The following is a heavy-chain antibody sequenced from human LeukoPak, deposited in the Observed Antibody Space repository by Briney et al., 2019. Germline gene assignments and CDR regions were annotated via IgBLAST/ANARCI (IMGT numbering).Heavy chain of an antibody. J-gene: IGHJ6*02. CDR3: ARHLGAAALFYYGMDV. CDR1: GGSISSYY. Sequence: SETLSLTCTVSGGSISSYYWSWIRQPPGKGLEWIGYIYYSGSTNYNPSLKSRVTISVDTSKNQFSLKLSSVTAADTAVYYCARHLGAAALFYYGMDVWGQGTTVTVSS. CDR2: IYYSGST. V-gene: IGHV4-59*08. D-gene: IGHD6-13*01.